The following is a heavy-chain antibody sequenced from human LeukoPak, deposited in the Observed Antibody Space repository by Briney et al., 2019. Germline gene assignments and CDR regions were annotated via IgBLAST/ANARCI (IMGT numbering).Heavy chain of an antibody. CDR2: IKQDGTEK. V-gene: IGHV3-7*01. J-gene: IGHJ4*02. Sequence: PGGSLRLSCAASGFTFSSYWMSWVRQAPGKGLEWVANIKQDGTEKYYVDSVKGRFTISRDNAENSLYLQTDTLRGEDTAVYYCARGGKLGDYWGQGTLVTVSS. CDR3: ARGGKLGDY. CDR1: GFTFSSYW. D-gene: IGHD3-16*01.